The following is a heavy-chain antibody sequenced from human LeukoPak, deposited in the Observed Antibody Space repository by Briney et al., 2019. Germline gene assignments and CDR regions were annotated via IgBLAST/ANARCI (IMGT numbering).Heavy chain of an antibody. CDR2: INPNGGSA. D-gene: IGHD6-19*01. CDR3: ARVVITYSSGWYDY. J-gene: IGHJ4*02. Sequence: ASVKVSCTASGYTFTSYYMNWVRQAPGQGLEWMGRINPNGGSASYTHKFQGRVTMTRDTSTSTVYMELSSLRFEDTAVYYCARVVITYSSGWYDYWGQGTLVTVSS. CDR1: GYTFTSYY. V-gene: IGHV1-46*01.